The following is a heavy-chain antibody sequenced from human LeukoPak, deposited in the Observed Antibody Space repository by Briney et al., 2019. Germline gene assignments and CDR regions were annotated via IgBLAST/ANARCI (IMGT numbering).Heavy chain of an antibody. Sequence: ASVKVSCKASGYTFTGYYMHWVRQAPGQGLEWMGWINPNSGGTNYAQKFQGRVTMTRDTSISTAYMELSRLRSDDTAVYYCARVRCSSTSCYIFLYWGQGTLVTVSS. CDR3: ARVRCSSTSCYIFLY. V-gene: IGHV1-2*02. J-gene: IGHJ4*02. D-gene: IGHD2-2*02. CDR1: GYTFTGYY. CDR2: INPNSGGT.